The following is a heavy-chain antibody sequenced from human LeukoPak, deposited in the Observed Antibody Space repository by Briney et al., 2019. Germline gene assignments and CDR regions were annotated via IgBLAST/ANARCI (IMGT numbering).Heavy chain of an antibody. D-gene: IGHD3-22*01. CDR2: INPNSGGT. CDR1: GGTFSSYA. J-gene: IGHJ5*02. V-gene: IGHV1-2*02. CDR3: ARDRAIVVAELVFWFDP. Sequence: ASVKVSCKASGGTFSSYAISWVRQAPGQGLEWMGWINPNSGGTNYAQKFQGRVTMTRDTSISTAYMELRSLRSDDTAVYYCARDRAIVVAELVFWFDPWGQGTLVTVSS.